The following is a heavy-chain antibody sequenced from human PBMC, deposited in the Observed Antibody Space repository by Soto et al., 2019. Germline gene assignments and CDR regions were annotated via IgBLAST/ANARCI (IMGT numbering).Heavy chain of an antibody. D-gene: IGHD3-16*02. J-gene: IGHJ4*02. V-gene: IGHV4-61*01. CDR1: GGSVSSGSYY. CDR2: VSYTGST. Sequence: QVQLQESGPGLVKPSETLSLTCTVSGGSVSSGSYYCNWIRQPPGKGLEWIGCVSYTGSTTYNPSLESRVTISRDTSKNQLSLKLSSVTAADTAVYYCARGRSRPDYWGQGTLVTVSS. CDR3: ARGRSRPDY.